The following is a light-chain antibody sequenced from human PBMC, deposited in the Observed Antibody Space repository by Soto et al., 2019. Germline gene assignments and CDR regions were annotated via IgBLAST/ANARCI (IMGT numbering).Light chain of an antibody. V-gene: IGKV1-5*03. Sequence: DIQMTQSPSTLSASVGDRVTITCRASQSISSWLAWYQQKPGKAPKLLIYKASSLESGVPSRFSGSGSGTEFTLTISSLQPDDVATYYCQRYKSYPWTFGQGTKVEIK. J-gene: IGKJ1*01. CDR1: QSISSW. CDR2: KAS. CDR3: QRYKSYPWT.